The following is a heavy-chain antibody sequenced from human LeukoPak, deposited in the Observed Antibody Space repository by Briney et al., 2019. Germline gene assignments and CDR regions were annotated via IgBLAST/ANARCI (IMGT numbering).Heavy chain of an antibody. J-gene: IGHJ1*01. Sequence: PGGSLRLSCAASGFTFSSYSMNWVRQAPGKGLEWVSYISSSSSTIYYADSEKGRFTISRDNAKNSLYLQMNSLRAEDTAVYYCARDPRGEYCTNGVCSKTTPQIFQHWGQGTLVTVSS. CDR1: GFTFSSYS. V-gene: IGHV3-48*01. CDR2: ISSSSSTI. CDR3: ARDPRGEYCTNGVCSKTTPQIFQH. D-gene: IGHD2-8*01.